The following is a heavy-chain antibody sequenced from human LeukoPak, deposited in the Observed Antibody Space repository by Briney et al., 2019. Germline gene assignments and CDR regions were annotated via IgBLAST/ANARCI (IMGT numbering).Heavy chain of an antibody. CDR2: ISSSSSYI. V-gene: IGHV3-21*01. D-gene: IGHD7-27*01. J-gene: IGHJ6*02. Sequence: PGGSLRLSCAASGFTFSSYSMNWVRQAPGKGLEWVSSISSSSSYIYYADSVKGRFTISRDNAKNSLYLQMNSLRAEDTAVYYCARDLVPGDYYYGMDVWGQGTTVTVSS. CDR1: GFTFSSYS. CDR3: ARDLVPGDYYYGMDV.